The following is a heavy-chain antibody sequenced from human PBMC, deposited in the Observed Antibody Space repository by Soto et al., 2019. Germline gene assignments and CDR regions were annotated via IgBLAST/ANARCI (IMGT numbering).Heavy chain of an antibody. CDR1: GFTFSSYA. CDR2: ISSNGGST. J-gene: IGHJ5*02. CDR3: VKDLTVVTAAPNWFDP. D-gene: IGHD2-21*02. Sequence: GGSLRLSCSASGFTFSSYAMHWVRQAPGKGLEYVSAISSNGGSTYYADSVKGRFTISRDNSKNTLYLKMSSLRAEDTAGYYCVKDLTVVTAAPNWFDPWGQGTLVTVSS. V-gene: IGHV3-64D*08.